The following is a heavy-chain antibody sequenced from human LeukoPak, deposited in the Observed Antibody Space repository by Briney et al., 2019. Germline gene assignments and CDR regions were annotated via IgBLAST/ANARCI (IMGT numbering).Heavy chain of an antibody. CDR3: ARSDSSSWSFDY. CDR1: GYTFTGYY. J-gene: IGHJ4*02. Sequence: ASVKVSCKASGYTFTGYYMHWVRQAPGQGLEWMGWINPNSGGTNYAQKFQGRVTMTRDTSISTAYMELSRLRSDDTAVYYCARSDSSSWSFDYWGQGTLVTVSS. D-gene: IGHD6-13*01. CDR2: INPNSGGT. V-gene: IGHV1-2*02.